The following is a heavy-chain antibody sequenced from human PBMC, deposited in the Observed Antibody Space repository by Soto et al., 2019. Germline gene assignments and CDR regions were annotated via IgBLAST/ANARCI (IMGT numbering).Heavy chain of an antibody. V-gene: IGHV1-46*01. J-gene: IGHJ6*02. CDR3: ARDQSFDRNYYYGIDV. Sequence: ASVKVSCKASGYTFTTNYIHWVRQAPGQGPEWMGVINPSGGSTDSAQKFKGRVTMTRDTSTSTVYMELRSLRSDDTAVYYCARDQSFDRNYYYGIDVWGQGTTVTVSS. CDR2: INPSGGST. CDR1: GYTFTTNY.